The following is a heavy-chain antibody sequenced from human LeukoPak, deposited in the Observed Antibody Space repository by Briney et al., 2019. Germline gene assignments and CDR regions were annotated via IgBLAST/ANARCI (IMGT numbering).Heavy chain of an antibody. CDR2: IYTSGST. V-gene: IGHV4-4*07. D-gene: IGHD3-22*01. J-gene: IGHJ2*01. Sequence: PSETLSLTCTVSGGSISSYYWSWIRQPAGKGLEWIGRIYTSGSTNYNPSLKSRVTMSVDTSKNQFSLELSSVTAADTAVYYCARSARYYYDSSGYYLYWYFDLWGRGTLVTVSS. CDR3: ARSARYYYDSSGYYLYWYFDL. CDR1: GGSISSYY.